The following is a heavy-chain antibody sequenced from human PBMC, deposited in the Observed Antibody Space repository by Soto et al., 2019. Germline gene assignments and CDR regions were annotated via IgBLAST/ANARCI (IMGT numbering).Heavy chain of an antibody. CDR2: IYPGDSDT. J-gene: IGHJ6*02. V-gene: IGHV5-51*01. Sequence: GESLKISCKGSGYSFTSYWICWVRQMPGKGLEWMGIIYPGDSDTRYSPSFQGQVTISADKSISTAYLQWSSLKASDTAMYYCARLTVAAAGTAEVYYYYGMDVWGQGTTVTVSS. CDR1: GYSFTSYW. CDR3: ARLTVAAAGTAEVYYYYGMDV. D-gene: IGHD6-13*01.